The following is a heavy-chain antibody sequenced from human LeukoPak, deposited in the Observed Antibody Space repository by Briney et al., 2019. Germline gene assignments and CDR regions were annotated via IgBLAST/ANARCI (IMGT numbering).Heavy chain of an antibody. J-gene: IGHJ4*02. V-gene: IGHV1-46*01. CDR1: GYIFTTYF. D-gene: IGHD4-11*01. CDR2: INPRGGST. Sequence: GASVKVSCKASGYIFTTYFMHWLRQAPGQGPEWMGIINPRGGSTDYAQKFQGRVTMTSDTSTSTVYVELKSLTSEDTAVYFCARVGTTGATAGKWGQGTLVTVSS. CDR3: ARVGTTGATAGK.